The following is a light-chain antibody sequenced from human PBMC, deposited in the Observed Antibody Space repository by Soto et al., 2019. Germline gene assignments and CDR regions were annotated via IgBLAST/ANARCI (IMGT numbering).Light chain of an antibody. CDR2: GAS. CDR1: QSASTSY. V-gene: IGKV3-20*01. CDR3: QQYGSVPLT. J-gene: IGKJ4*01. Sequence: EIVLTQSPGTLSLSPGERATLSCRASQSASTSYLAWYQQKPGQAPRLLIYGASSRATCIPDRFSGSGSGADFTLTISRLEPEDFAVYYCQQYGSVPLTFGGGTKVEIK.